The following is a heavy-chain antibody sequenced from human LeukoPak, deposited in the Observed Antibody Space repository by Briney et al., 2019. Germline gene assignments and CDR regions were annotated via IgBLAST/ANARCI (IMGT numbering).Heavy chain of an antibody. CDR2: ISYDGSNK. V-gene: IGHV3-30*18. D-gene: IGHD3-3*01. Sequence: GRSLRLSCAASGFTFSSYGMHWVRQAPGKGLEWVAVISYDGSNKYYADSVKGRFTISRDNSKNTLYLQMNSLRAEDTAVYYCAEDSGRYYDFWSGYYHFDYWGQGTLVTVSS. CDR3: AEDSGRYYDFWSGYYHFDY. CDR1: GFTFSSYG. J-gene: IGHJ4*02.